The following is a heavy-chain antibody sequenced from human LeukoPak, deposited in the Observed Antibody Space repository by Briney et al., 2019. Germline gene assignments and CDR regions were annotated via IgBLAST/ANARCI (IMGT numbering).Heavy chain of an antibody. CDR2: ISAYNGNT. CDR1: GYTFTSYG. D-gene: IGHD3-22*01. J-gene: IGHJ4*02. Sequence: ASVKVSCKASGYTFTSYGISWVRQAPGQGLEWMGWISAYNGNTNYAQKLQGRVTMTIDTSTSTAYMELRSLRSDDTAVYYCARAHYYDSSGYPRDYWGQGTLVTVSS. CDR3: ARAHYYDSSGYPRDY. V-gene: IGHV1-18*01.